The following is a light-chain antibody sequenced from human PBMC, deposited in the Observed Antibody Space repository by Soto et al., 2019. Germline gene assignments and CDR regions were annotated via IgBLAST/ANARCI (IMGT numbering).Light chain of an antibody. CDR3: CSYAGSPYV. CDR2: DVY. Sequence: QSVLTQPRSVSGSPGQSVTISCTGTSSDVGGYNRVSWYQQHPGKAPKLMIYDVYKRPLGVPDRFSGSKSGNTASLTISGLQAEDEADYYCCSYAGSPYVFGTGTKLTVL. CDR1: SSDVGGYNR. J-gene: IGLJ1*01. V-gene: IGLV2-11*01.